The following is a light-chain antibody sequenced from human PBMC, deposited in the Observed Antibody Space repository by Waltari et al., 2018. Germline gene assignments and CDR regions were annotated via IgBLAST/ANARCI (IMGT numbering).Light chain of an antibody. CDR1: QGISSW. J-gene: IGKJ5*01. CDR3: QQANSFPIT. V-gene: IGKV1D-12*01. CDR2: AAS. Sequence: DIQMTQSPSSVSASVGDRVTITCRASQGISSWLVWYQQKPGKAPKLLIYAASNLQSGVPSRFSGSGSGTEFTLTISSRQPEDFATYYCQQANSFPITFGQGTRLEIK.